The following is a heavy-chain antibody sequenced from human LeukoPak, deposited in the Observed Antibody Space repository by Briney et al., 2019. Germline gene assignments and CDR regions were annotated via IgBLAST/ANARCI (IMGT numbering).Heavy chain of an antibody. V-gene: IGHV3-33*01. CDR2: IWRDSSEK. CDR3: AMQGCETNYFDPLYW. D-gene: IGHD2/OR15-2a*01. CDR1: GFAFSRHA. J-gene: IGHJ4*02. Sequence: GGSLRLSCVASGFAFSRHAMHWVRQAPGKGLEWVAVIWRDSSEKHYADSVKGRFTLSRDNSKSTLYLEMNSLRAEDTAVYYCAMQGCETNYFDPLYWWGQGPPVTVSS.